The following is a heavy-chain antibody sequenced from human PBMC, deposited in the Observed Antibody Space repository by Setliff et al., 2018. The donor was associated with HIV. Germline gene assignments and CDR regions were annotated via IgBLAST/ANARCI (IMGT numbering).Heavy chain of an antibody. D-gene: IGHD6-19*01. CDR2: IIHSGST. J-gene: IGHJ4*02. CDR1: GGSFSGYY. Sequence: SETLSLTCAAYGGSFSGYYWSWIRQPPGKGLEWIGEIIHSGSTNYNPSLKSRVTISVDTSKNQFSLKLSSVTAADTAVYYCARRSGWSLDYWGQGTLVTVSS. V-gene: IGHV4-34*12. CDR3: ARRSGWSLDY.